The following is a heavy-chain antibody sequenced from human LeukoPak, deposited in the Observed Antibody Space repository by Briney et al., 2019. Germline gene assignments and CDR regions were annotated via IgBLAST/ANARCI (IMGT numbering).Heavy chain of an antibody. CDR1: GGSISSGGYY. V-gene: IGHV4-30-2*01. CDR3: AKEGIAAAALYAFDI. D-gene: IGHD6-13*01. CDR2: IYHSGST. J-gene: IGHJ3*02. Sequence: SSQTLSLTCTVSGGSISSGGYYWSWIRQPPGKGLEWIGYIYHSGSTYYNPSLKSRVTISVDRSKNQFSLKLSSVTAADTAVYYCAKEGIAAAALYAFDIWGQGTMVTVSS.